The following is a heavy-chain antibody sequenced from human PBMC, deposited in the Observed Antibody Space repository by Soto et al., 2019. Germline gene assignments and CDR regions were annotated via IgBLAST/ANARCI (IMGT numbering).Heavy chain of an antibody. Sequence: GGSLRLSCAASGFTFSSYWMSWVRQAPGKGLEWVANIKQDGSEKYYVDSVKGRFTISRDNAKNSLYLQMNSLRAEDTAVYYCARRSIAAAPAPFDYWGQGTLVTVSS. V-gene: IGHV3-7*01. J-gene: IGHJ4*02. CDR2: IKQDGSEK. CDR1: GFTFSSYW. D-gene: IGHD6-13*01. CDR3: ARRSIAAAPAPFDY.